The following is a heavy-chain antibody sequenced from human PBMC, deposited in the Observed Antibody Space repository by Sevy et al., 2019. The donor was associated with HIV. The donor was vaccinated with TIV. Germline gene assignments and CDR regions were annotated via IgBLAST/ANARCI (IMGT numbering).Heavy chain of an antibody. D-gene: IGHD7-27*01. CDR1: GGSISSSSYY. Sequence: LSLTCTVSGGSISSSSYYWGWIRQPPGKGLEWIGSIYYSGSTYYNPSLKSRVTISVDTSKNQFSLKLSSVTAADTAVYYCASLLTGERAFDIWGQWTMVTVSS. CDR3: ASLLTGERAFDI. CDR2: IYYSGST. J-gene: IGHJ3*02. V-gene: IGHV4-39*01.